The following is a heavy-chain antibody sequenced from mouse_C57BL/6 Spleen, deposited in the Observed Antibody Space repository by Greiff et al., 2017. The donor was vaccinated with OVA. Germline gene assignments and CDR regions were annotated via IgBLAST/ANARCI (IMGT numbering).Heavy chain of an antibody. V-gene: IGHV2-2*01. Sequence: QVQLKQSGPGLVQPSQSLSITCTVSGFSLTSYGVHWVRQSPGKGLEWLGVIWSGGSTDYNAAFISRLSISKDNSKSQVFFKMNSLQADDTAIYYCASYSNYEDYAMDYWGQGTSVTVSS. D-gene: IGHD2-5*01. CDR3: ASYSNYEDYAMDY. J-gene: IGHJ4*01. CDR2: IWSGGST. CDR1: GFSLTSYG.